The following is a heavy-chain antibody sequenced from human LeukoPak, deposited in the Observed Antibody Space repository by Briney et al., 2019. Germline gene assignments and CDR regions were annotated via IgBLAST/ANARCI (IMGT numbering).Heavy chain of an antibody. Sequence: SQTLSLTCTVSGDSISSGGYYWSWIRQHPGKGLEWIGYIYYSGSTYYNPSLKSRVTISVDTSKNQFSLKLSSVTAADTAVYYCARDSSIGWFDPWGQGTLVTVSS. J-gene: IGHJ5*02. CDR2: IYYSGST. V-gene: IGHV4-31*03. CDR1: GDSISSGGYY. D-gene: IGHD6-19*01. CDR3: ARDSSIGWFDP.